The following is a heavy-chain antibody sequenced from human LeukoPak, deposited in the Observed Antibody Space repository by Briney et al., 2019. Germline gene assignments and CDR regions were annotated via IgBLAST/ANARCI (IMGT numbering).Heavy chain of an antibody. V-gene: IGHV3-30*02. J-gene: IGHJ4*02. CDR1: GFTFSSYG. CDR3: AKGVSEFDGSASPADC. Sequence: GGSLRLSCAASGFTFSSYGMRWVRQARGKGLEWVAFIRYDGSNKYYADCVKGRFTISRHNSKHTLYLQMNRLRAEHTAAVYCAKGVSEFDGSASPADCWGEAGLVTVSS. CDR2: IRYDGSNK. D-gene: IGHD3-10*01.